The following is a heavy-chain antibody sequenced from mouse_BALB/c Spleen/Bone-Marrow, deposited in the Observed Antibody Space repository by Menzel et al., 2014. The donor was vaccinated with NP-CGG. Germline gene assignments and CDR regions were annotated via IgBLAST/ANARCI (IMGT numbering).Heavy chain of an antibody. Sequence: EVNVVESGGGLVQPGGSRKLSCAASGLTFSSFGMHWVRQAPEKGLEWVAYISSGSSTIYYADTVKGRFTIPRDNPKNTLFLQMTSLRSEDTAMYYCARSWEYFDVWGAGTTVTVSS. CDR2: ISSGSSTI. CDR3: ARSWEYFDV. D-gene: IGHD4-1*01. J-gene: IGHJ1*01. V-gene: IGHV5-17*02. CDR1: GLTFSSFG.